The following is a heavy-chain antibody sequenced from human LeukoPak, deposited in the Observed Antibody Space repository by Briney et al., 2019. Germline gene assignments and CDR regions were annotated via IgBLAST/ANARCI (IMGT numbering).Heavy chain of an antibody. CDR1: GGSISSYY. CDR2: IYTSGST. D-gene: IGHD3-9*01. V-gene: IGHV4-4*07. CDR3: AGDYYDILTGPRYYYYYYGMDV. Sequence: SETLSLTCTVSGGSISSYYWSWIRQPAGKGLEWIGRIYTSGSTNYNPSLKSRVTMSVDTSKNQFSLKLSSVTAADTAVYYCAGDYYDILTGPRYYYYYYGMDVWGQGTTVTVSS. J-gene: IGHJ6*02.